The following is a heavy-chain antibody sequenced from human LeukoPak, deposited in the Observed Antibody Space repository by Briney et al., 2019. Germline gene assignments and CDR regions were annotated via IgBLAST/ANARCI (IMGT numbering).Heavy chain of an antibody. D-gene: IGHD5-12*01. Sequence: KTSETLSLTCTVSGGSISSSSYYWGWIRQPPGKGLEWIGSIYYSGSTYYNPSLKSRVTIPVDTSKNQFSLKLSSVAAADTAVYYCARHSSGYDYPLYYFDYWGQGTLVTVSS. J-gene: IGHJ4*02. CDR3: ARHSSGYDYPLYYFDY. CDR1: GGSISSSSYY. CDR2: IYYSGST. V-gene: IGHV4-39*01.